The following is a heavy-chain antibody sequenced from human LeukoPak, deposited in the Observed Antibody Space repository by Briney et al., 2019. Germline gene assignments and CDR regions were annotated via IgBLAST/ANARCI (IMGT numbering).Heavy chain of an antibody. Sequence: ASVTVSYKASGYTFTSNAMHWVRQAPGQRPEWMGWINTGNGNTKYSQKFQGRVTISRDTSANTAYMEVSNLRSEDTAVYYCARGAAEGLDRWGQGTLVTVSS. J-gene: IGHJ5*02. CDR3: ARGAAEGLDR. CDR2: INTGNGNT. CDR1: GYTFTSNA. D-gene: IGHD6-13*01. V-gene: IGHV1-3*04.